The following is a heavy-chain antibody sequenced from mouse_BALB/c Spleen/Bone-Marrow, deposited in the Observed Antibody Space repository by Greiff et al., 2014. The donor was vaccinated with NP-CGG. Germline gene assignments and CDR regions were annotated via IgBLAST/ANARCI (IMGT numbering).Heavy chain of an antibody. CDR3: ARPLTGAYFDY. Sequence: VQLKPSAGGLVKPGGSLKLSCAASGFAFSSYDMSWVRQTPEKRLEWVATISSGGSYTYYPDSVKGRFTISRDNARNTLYLQMSSLRSEDTALYYCARPLTGAYFDYWGQGTTLTVSS. CDR2: ISSGGSYT. D-gene: IGHD4-1*01. V-gene: IGHV5-9*02. CDR1: GFAFSSYD. J-gene: IGHJ2*01.